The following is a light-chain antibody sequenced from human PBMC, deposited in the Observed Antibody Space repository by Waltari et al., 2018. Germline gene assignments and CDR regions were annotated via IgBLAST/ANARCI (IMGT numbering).Light chain of an antibody. CDR1: QNVGHS. CDR3: QQYDNLPFT. V-gene: IGKV1-5*03. J-gene: IGKJ3*01. CDR2: SAS. Sequence: DIQMTQSPSTLSASVGDRVTITCRASQNVGHSLAWHQQKPGKAPKLLIYSASSLENEVPSRFSGSGSGTEFTLTISSLQPEDIATYYCQQYDNLPFTFGPGTKVDIK.